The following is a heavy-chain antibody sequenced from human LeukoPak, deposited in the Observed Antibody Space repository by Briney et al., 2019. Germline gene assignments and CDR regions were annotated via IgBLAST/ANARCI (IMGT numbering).Heavy chain of an antibody. CDR3: ARHVVAVGFDY. CDR2: TSYDGSNK. D-gene: IGHD3-22*01. CDR1: GFTFINYG. J-gene: IGHJ4*02. Sequence: GGSLRLSCAASGFTFINYGMHWIRQAPGNGLDWVAVTSYDGSNKHYADSVKGRFTISRDNSKNTLYLQMNSLRPEDTAVYYCARHVVAVGFDYWGQGTLVTVSS. V-gene: IGHV3-30*03.